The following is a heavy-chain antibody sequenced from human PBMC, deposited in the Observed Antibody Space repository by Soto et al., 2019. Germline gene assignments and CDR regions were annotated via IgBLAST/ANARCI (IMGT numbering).Heavy chain of an antibody. J-gene: IGHJ4*02. V-gene: IGHV1-18*01. CDR3: AREGTPIDY. CDR1: GYTFTNFG. CDR2: ISDYNVNT. Sequence: QVQLVQSGAEVKKPGAAVKVSCKASGYTFTNFGIIWVRQAPGQGLEWMGWISDYNVNTNYAQNFRGRVTMTTDTSTSTAYTELRSLRSGDKAVYYCAREGTPIDYWGQGTLVTVSS. D-gene: IGHD2-15*01.